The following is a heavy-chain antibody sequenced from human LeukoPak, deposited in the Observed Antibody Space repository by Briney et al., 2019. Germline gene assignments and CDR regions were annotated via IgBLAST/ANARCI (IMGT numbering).Heavy chain of an antibody. J-gene: IGHJ3*02. CDR1: GFTFDDHG. V-gene: IGHV3-20*04. CDR2: INWNGGST. D-gene: IGHD5-18*01. Sequence: PGGSLRLSCAASGFTFDDHGMSRVRQAPGKGLEWVSGINWNGGSTGYADSVKGRFTISRDNAKNSLYLQMNSLRAEDTALYYCAKDSSYVDTAMAYAFDIWGQGTMVTVSS. CDR3: AKDSSYVDTAMAYAFDI.